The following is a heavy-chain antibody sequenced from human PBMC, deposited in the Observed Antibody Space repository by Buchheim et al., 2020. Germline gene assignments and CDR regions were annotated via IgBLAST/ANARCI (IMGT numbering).Heavy chain of an antibody. Sequence: EVQLVESGGGLVQPGGSLRLSCAASGFTFSSYEMNWVRQAPGKGLEWVSYISSSGSTIYYADSVKGRFTISRDNAKNSLYLQMNSLRAEDTAVHYCARDHGIVVVPAAMNYYYGMDVWGQGTT. CDR2: ISSSGSTI. V-gene: IGHV3-48*03. D-gene: IGHD2-2*01. CDR3: ARDHGIVVVPAAMNYYYGMDV. J-gene: IGHJ6*02. CDR1: GFTFSSYE.